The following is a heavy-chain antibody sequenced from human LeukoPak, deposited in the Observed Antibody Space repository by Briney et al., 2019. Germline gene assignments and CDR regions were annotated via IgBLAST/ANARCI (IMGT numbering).Heavy chain of an antibody. CDR2: ISWNSGSI. Sequence: PGGSLRLSCAASGFTFDDYAMHWVRQAPGKGLEWVSGISWNSGSIGYADSVKGRFTISRDNAKNSLYLQMNSLRAEDTALYYCARSIGGNKGYYFDYWGQGTLVTVSS. V-gene: IGHV3-9*01. D-gene: IGHD4-23*01. CDR1: GFTFDDYA. J-gene: IGHJ4*02. CDR3: ARSIGGNKGYYFDY.